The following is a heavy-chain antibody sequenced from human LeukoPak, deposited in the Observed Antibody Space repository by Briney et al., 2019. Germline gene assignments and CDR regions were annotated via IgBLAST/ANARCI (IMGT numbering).Heavy chain of an antibody. CDR3: ARVAVIYYYYMEA. D-gene: IGHD2/OR15-2a*01. CDR2: ISGSGGST. CDR1: GFTFSSYA. J-gene: IGHJ6*03. Sequence: GGSLRLSCAASGFTFSSYAMSWVRQAPGKGLEWVSAISGSGGSTYYADSVKGRFTISRDNSKNTLYLQMNSLRAENTAVYYCARVAVIYYYYMEAWGKGTTVTVSS. V-gene: IGHV3-23*01.